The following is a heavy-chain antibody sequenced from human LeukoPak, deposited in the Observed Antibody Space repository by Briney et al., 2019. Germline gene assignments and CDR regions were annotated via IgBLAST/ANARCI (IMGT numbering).Heavy chain of an antibody. CDR3: ARDLSGTYMVDY. CDR2: ISHDGSAQ. J-gene: IGHJ4*02. CDR1: GFTFSSYE. D-gene: IGHD1-26*01. Sequence: PGGSLRLSCAASGFTFSSYEMNWVRQAPGEGLEWEAFISHDGSAQSYADSVKGRFTISRDNSKNTLYLQMNSLRPEDTAVYYCARDLSGTYMVDYWGQGTLVTVSS. V-gene: IGHV3-30-3*01.